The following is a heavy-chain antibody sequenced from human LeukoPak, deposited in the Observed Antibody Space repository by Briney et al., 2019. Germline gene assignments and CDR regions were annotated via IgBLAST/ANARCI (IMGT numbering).Heavy chain of an antibody. V-gene: IGHV1-18*01. CDR1: GYTFTSYG. CDR2: ISAYNGNT. J-gene: IGHJ4*02. D-gene: IGHD3-22*01. Sequence: PAASVKVSCKASGYTFTSYGISWVRQAPGQGLEWMGWISAYNGNTNYAQKLQGRVTMTTDTSTSTAYMELRSLRSDDTAVYYCARDGIYYDSSGYPGLPYYFDYWGQGTLVTVSS. CDR3: ARDGIYYDSSGYPGLPYYFDY.